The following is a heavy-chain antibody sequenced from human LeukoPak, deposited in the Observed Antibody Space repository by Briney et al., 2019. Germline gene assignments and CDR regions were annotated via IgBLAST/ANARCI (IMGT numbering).Heavy chain of an antibody. J-gene: IGHJ4*02. CDR3: ARNGRLQSVDY. CDR1: GGSISTYY. V-gene: IGHV4-59*01. D-gene: IGHD5-24*01. CDR2: IHNSGTT. Sequence: SQTLSLTCTVSGGSISTYYWSWIRHPPGRGLEWIGYIHNSGTTNYNPSLTSRVTFSVDTSNNQFSLKLSSVTAADTAVYYCARNGRLQSVDYWGPGTLVTVSS.